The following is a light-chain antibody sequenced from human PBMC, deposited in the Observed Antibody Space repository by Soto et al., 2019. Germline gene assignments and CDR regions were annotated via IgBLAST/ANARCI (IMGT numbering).Light chain of an antibody. Sequence: QSVLTQPASVSAPPGQSITISCIGTYSDIGGYKHVSWYQQHPGKAPKLIIYDASSRPSGISNRFSASKSASTASLTISGLQADDEADYYCSSYTSSTSLLIFGAGTKVTVL. CDR2: DAS. J-gene: IGLJ1*01. CDR3: SSYTSSTSLLI. V-gene: IGLV2-14*03. CDR1: YSDIGGYKH.